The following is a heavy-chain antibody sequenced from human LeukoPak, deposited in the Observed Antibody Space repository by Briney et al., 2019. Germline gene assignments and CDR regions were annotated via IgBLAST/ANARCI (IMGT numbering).Heavy chain of an antibody. V-gene: IGHV1-2*02. CDR2: INPNSGGT. CDR3: ARVARIAAAGMSV. Sequence: ASVKVSCKASGYTFTGYYMHWVRQAPGQGLKWMGWINPNSGGTNYAQKFQGRVTMTRDTSISTAYMELSRLRSDDTAVYYCARVARIAAAGMSVWGQGTLVTVSS. CDR1: GYTFTGYY. J-gene: IGHJ4*02. D-gene: IGHD6-13*01.